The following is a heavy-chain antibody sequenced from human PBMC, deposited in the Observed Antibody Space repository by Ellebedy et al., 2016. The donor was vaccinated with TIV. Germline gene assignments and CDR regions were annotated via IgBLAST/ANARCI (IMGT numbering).Heavy chain of an antibody. V-gene: IGHV3-30-3*01. CDR3: ARGSSSRGYFDS. CDR1: GFTFSYYS. D-gene: IGHD6-13*01. J-gene: IGHJ4*02. Sequence: GGSLRLXXAASGFTFSYYSMHWVRQALGKGLEWVAVISHDGSNKYHAESVKGRFTISRDDSKNTLYLQMNTLRTEDTALYFCARGSSSRGYFDSWGQGTLVTVSS. CDR2: ISHDGSNK.